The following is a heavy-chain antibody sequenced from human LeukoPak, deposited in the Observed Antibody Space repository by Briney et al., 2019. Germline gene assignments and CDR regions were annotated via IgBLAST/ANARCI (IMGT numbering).Heavy chain of an antibody. CDR1: GFTFSSYG. Sequence: GGSLRLSCAASGFTFSSYGMHWVRQAPGKGLEWVAVIWYDGSSKYYADSEKGRFTISRDNSKNTLYLQMNSLRAEDTAVYYCASTPWASLALDPWGQGTLVTVSS. J-gene: IGHJ5*02. V-gene: IGHV3-33*01. CDR2: IWYDGSSK. CDR3: ASTPWASLALDP. D-gene: IGHD2-2*01.